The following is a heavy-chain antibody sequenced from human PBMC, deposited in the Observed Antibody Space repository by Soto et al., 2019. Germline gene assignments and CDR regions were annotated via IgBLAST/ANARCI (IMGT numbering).Heavy chain of an antibody. CDR2: IKQDGSEK. CDR1: GFTFSSYW. Sequence: GGSLRLSCAASGFTFSSYWMSWVRQAPGKGLEWVANIKQDGSEKFYVDSVKGRFTISRDNAKNSLYLQMNSLRVEDTAVYYCARDRIEYCAPHCYPDIHLSGRATLVSVSS. J-gene: IGHJ2*01. V-gene: IGHV3-7*01. D-gene: IGHD2-21*02. CDR3: ARDRIEYCAPHCYPDIHL.